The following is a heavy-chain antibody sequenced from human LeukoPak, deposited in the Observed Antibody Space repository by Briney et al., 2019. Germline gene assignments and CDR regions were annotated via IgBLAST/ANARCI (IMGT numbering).Heavy chain of an antibody. CDR3: AKGSSGYFADL. V-gene: IGHV3-23*01. CDR2: ISNDGGGT. J-gene: IGHJ5*02. CDR1: GFIFNNYG. Sequence: GGSLRLSCAASGFIFNNYGLIWVRQAAGKGLEWVSAISNDGGGTNYADFVRGRFTISRDNSKNTLFLQMNSLRAEDTALYYCAKGSSGYFADLWGQGTLVTVSS. D-gene: IGHD3-22*01.